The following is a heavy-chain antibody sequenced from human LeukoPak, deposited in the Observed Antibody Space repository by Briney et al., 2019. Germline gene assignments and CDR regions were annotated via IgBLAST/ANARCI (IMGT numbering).Heavy chain of an antibody. D-gene: IGHD3-10*01. CDR3: ARVDPFSSYGSVFFDY. CDR1: GFTFSSYS. J-gene: IGHJ4*02. Sequence: GGSLRLSCAASGFTFSSYSMNWVRQAPGKGREWVSSISSSSSYIYYADSVKGRFTISRDNAKNSLYLQMNSLRAEDTAVYYCARVDPFSSYGSVFFDYWGQGTLVTVSS. CDR2: ISSSSSYI. V-gene: IGHV3-21*01.